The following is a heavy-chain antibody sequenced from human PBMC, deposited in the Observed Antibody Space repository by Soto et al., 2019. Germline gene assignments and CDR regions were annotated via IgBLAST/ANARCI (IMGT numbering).Heavy chain of an antibody. V-gene: IGHV1-69*02. D-gene: IGHD2-15*01. CDR1: GGTFSSYT. J-gene: IGHJ4*02. Sequence: ASVKVSCKASGGTFSSYTISWVRQAPGQGLEWMGRIIPILGIANYAQKFQGRVTITADKSTSTAYMELSSLRSEDTAVYYCARNSPPHYYLDYWGQGTLVTVSS. CDR3: ARNSPPHYYLDY. CDR2: IIPILGIA.